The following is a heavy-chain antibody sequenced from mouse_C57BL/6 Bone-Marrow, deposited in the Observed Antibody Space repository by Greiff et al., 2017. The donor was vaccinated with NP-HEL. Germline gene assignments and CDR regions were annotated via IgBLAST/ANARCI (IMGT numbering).Heavy chain of an antibody. J-gene: IGHJ2*01. Sequence: VQLQQSGAELVRPGASVKLSCTASGFNIKDDYMHWVKQRPEQGLEWIGWIDPENGDTEYASKFQGKATITADTSSNTAYLQLSSLTSEDTAVYYGTGQLRLNYFDYWGQGTTLTVSS. CDR1: GFNIKDDY. V-gene: IGHV14-4*01. CDR2: IDPENGDT. CDR3: TGQLRLNYFDY. D-gene: IGHD3-2*02.